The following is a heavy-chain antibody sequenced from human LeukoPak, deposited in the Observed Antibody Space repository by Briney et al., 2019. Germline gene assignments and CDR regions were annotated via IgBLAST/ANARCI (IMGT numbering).Heavy chain of an antibody. Sequence: ASVKVSCKASGYTFTDNYIHWVRQAPGQGLEWMGWINPLSGGPMYAQKFQGRVTMTRDTSINTAYMELSRLTPDDTAIYYCARVGPTSYFDYWGQGTLVTVSS. V-gene: IGHV1-2*02. CDR2: INPLSGGP. J-gene: IGHJ4*02. CDR1: GYTFTDNY. CDR3: ARVGPTSYFDY.